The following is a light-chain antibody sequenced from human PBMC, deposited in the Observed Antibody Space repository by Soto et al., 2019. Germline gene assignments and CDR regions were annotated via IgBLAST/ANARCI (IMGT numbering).Light chain of an antibody. Sequence: EIVLTQSPGTLSLSPGQRATPSCRASETLSSGSLAWYQQKPGQAPRLLISNASRRATGTPDRFSGSGSGTDFTLTISRLEPEDFAVYFCQQYGRSPVTFGPGTKVDIK. CDR1: ETLSSGS. CDR2: NAS. CDR3: QQYGRSPVT. J-gene: IGKJ3*01. V-gene: IGKV3-20*01.